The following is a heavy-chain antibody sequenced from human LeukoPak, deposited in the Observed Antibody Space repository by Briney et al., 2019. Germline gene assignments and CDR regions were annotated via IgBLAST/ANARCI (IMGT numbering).Heavy chain of an antibody. Sequence: PGGSLRLSCAASGLTFDEYAMHWVRQAPGKGLEWVSGISWNSGSIGYADSVKGRFTISRDNAKNFLYLQMNSLRAEDTALYYCAKGTLAVATPTSFDYWGQGTLVTVSS. V-gene: IGHV3-9*01. CDR1: GLTFDEYA. CDR3: AKGTLAVATPTSFDY. CDR2: ISWNSGSI. D-gene: IGHD6-19*01. J-gene: IGHJ4*02.